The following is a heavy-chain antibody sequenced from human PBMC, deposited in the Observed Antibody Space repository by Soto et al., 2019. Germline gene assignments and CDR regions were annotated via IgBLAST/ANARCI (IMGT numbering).Heavy chain of an antibody. CDR2: IKSKTDGGTT. V-gene: IGHV3-15*01. CDR1: GFTFSNAW. D-gene: IGHD1-1*01. CDR3: AAGTGTSDFDY. J-gene: IGHJ4*02. Sequence: PGGSLRLSCEASGFTFSNAWMSWVRQAPGKGLEWVGRIKSKTDGGTTDYAAPVKGRFTVSRDDSKNTLNLQMDSLTTEDTAVYNCAAGTGTSDFDYWGQGT.